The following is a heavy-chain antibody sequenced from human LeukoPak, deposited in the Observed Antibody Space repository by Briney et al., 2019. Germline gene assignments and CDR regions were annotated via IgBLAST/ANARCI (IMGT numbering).Heavy chain of an antibody. D-gene: IGHD3-10*01. J-gene: IGHJ1*01. CDR2: IKQDGSET. V-gene: IGHV3-7*01. Sequence: PGGSLRLSCAASGFTFSSYAMSWVRQAPGKGLEWVANIKQDGSETYYVDSVKGRFTISRDNAKNSLYLQMNSLRVEDTAVYYCARGSPVAEYFQHWGQGTLVTVSS. CDR3: ARGSPVAEYFQH. CDR1: GFTFSSYA.